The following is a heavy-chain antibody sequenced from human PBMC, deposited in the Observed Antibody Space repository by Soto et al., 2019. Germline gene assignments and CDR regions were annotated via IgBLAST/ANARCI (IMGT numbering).Heavy chain of an antibody. CDR1: GVSISRGNYY. Sequence: QVQLQASGPGLVRPSETLSLTCTVSGVSISRGNYYWTWIRQPPGRELEWIGSIYYTGSTNYNPSLKSRVTVSIDTSTHQFSLNLNSVTAADAEVYYCARMVYFYYDLDVWGQGTTGTVSS. V-gene: IGHV4-61*01. D-gene: IGHD2-8*01. CDR3: ARMVYFYYDLDV. CDR2: IYYTGST. J-gene: IGHJ6*02.